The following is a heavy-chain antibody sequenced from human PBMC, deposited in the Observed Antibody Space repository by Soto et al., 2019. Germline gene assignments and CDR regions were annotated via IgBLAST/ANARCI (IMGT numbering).Heavy chain of an antibody. CDR1: GYTFTSYD. V-gene: IGHV1-8*01. Sequence: GASVKVSCKASGYTFTSYDINWVRQATGQGLEWMGWMNPNSGNTGYAQKFQGRVTMTRNTSISTAYMELSSLRSEDTAVYYCARGGFLEWLLYRTEYLSSNNYYMDVWGKGTTVTVCS. D-gene: IGHD3-3*01. CDR3: ARGGFLEWLLYRTEYLSSNNYYMDV. CDR2: MNPNSGNT. J-gene: IGHJ6*03.